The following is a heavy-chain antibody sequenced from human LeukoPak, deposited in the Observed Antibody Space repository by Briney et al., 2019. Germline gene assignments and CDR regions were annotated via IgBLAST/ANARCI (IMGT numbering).Heavy chain of an antibody. CDR3: VRDRGYSTFDY. Sequence: GGSLRLSCAGSGFPFSNYWMAWVRQAPGKGLEWVANMKEDGGEINYVDSVKGRFTISRDNAKNSLDLQMNSLRVDDTAVYYCVRDRGYSTFDYWGQGTRVIVSS. CDR1: GFPFSNYW. D-gene: IGHD4-23*01. CDR2: MKEDGGEI. J-gene: IGHJ4*02. V-gene: IGHV3-7*01.